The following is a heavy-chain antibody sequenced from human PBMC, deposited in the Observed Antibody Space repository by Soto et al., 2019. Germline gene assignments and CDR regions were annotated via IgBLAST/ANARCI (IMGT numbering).Heavy chain of an antibody. J-gene: IGHJ4*02. V-gene: IGHV3-74*01. Sequence: GGSLRLSCAASVFTFSSYWMHWVRQAPGKGLVWVSRINSDGSSTSYADSVKGRFTISRDNAKNTLYLQMNSLRAEDTAVYYCARFQRGSMVQHFDYWGQGTLVTVSS. CDR2: INSDGSST. D-gene: IGHD3-10*01. CDR3: ARFQRGSMVQHFDY. CDR1: VFTFSSYW.